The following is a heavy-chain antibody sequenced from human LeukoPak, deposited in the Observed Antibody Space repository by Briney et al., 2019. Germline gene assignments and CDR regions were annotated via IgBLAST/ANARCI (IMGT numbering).Heavy chain of an antibody. D-gene: IGHD1-7*01. CDR3: AKDRTVTGTTTRLDP. J-gene: IGHJ5*02. CDR1: GFTFNNYA. Sequence: QPGGSLRPSCAASGFTFNNYAMSWVRQVPGKGLEWVSSISGSGDTTYYADSVKGRFTISRNNSKNTLFLQMSSLRAEDTAVYYCAKDRTVTGTTTRLDPWGQGTLVTVSS. CDR2: ISGSGDTT. V-gene: IGHV3-23*01.